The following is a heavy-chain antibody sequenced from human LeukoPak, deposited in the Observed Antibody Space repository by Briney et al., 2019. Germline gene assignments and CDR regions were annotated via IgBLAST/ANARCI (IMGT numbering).Heavy chain of an antibody. J-gene: IGHJ4*02. Sequence: GGSLRLSCAASGFIFSSYGMHWVRQGPGKGLEWVAFIRYDGSNKYYADSVKGRFTISRDNSKNTLYLQMNSLRAEDTAVYYCAKDKFFGIVGALDYWGQGTLVTVSS. CDR1: GFIFSSYG. CDR3: AKDKFFGIVGALDY. V-gene: IGHV3-30*02. CDR2: IRYDGSNK. D-gene: IGHD1-26*01.